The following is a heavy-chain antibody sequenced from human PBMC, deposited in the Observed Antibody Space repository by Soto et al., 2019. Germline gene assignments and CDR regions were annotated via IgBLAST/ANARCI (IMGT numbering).Heavy chain of an antibody. CDR2: LIAIFGAP. V-gene: IGHV1-69*06. J-gene: IGHJ3*01. CDR3: VREMSSSWYAAFEL. CDR1: GGSFSTYV. Sequence: QVQLIQSSAEVKKPGSSVRVSCKASGGSFSTYVITWVRQAPGQGLEWMGVLIAIFGAPYYAQKFQGRVTITADKSTDTAYMDLISLRSEDTAVYYCVREMSSSWYAAFELWGTGTMVTVSS. D-gene: IGHD6-13*01.